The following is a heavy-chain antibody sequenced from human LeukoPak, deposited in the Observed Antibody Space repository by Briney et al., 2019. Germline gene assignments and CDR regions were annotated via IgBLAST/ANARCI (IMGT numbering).Heavy chain of an antibody. CDR1: GFTFSNAW. J-gene: IGHJ4*02. CDR3: TTELRWDILWNY. D-gene: IGHD4-23*01. CDR2: IKTKTDGGTT. Sequence: GGSLRLSCAASGFTFSNAWMSWVRQAPGKGLEWIGRIKTKTDGGTTDYAAPVKGRFTISRDDSKNMLYLQMNSLETEDTAVYYCTTELRWDILWNYWGRGTLVTVSS. V-gene: IGHV3-15*01.